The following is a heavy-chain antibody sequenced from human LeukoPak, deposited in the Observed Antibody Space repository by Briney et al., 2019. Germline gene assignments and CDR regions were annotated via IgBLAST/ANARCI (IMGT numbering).Heavy chain of an antibody. CDR3: ARQEMATGRMNY. CDR2: IYYSGST. D-gene: IGHD5-12*01. CDR1: GGSISSSGYY. J-gene: IGHJ4*02. Sequence: SETLSLTCTVSGGSISSSGYYWGWIRQPPGKGLEWIGSIYYSGSTYYNPSLKSRVTISVDTSKNQFSLKLSSVTAADTAVYYCARQEMATGRMNYWGQGTLVTVSS. V-gene: IGHV4-39*01.